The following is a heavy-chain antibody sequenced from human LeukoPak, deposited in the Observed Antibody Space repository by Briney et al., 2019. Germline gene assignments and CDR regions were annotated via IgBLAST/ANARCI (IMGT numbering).Heavy chain of an antibody. D-gene: IGHD4/OR15-4a*01. CDR3: ARDAKRDFDY. Sequence: WMGRINPNSGGTNYAQKFQGRVTMTRDTSISTAYMELSRLRSDDTAVYYCARDAKRDFDYWGQGTLVTVSS. V-gene: IGHV1-2*06. J-gene: IGHJ4*02. CDR2: INPNSGGT.